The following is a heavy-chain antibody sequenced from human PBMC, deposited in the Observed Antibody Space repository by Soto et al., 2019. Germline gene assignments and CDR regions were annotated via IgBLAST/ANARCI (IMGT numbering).Heavy chain of an antibody. D-gene: IGHD4-4*01. V-gene: IGHV3-33*01. Sequence: PGGSLGLGCEACGFTFSNFGVNWVRQAPGKGLEWVARVWYDGSSKYYVDSVKGRFTISRDNSKETVYLQMNSLRAEDTGVYYCAREIDSNYAGMDVWGQATTVTVSS. J-gene: IGHJ6*02. CDR2: VWYDGSSK. CDR1: GFTFSNFG. CDR3: AREIDSNYAGMDV.